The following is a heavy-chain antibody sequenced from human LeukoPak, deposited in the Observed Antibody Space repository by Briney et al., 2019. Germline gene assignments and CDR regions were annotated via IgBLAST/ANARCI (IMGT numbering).Heavy chain of an antibody. CDR1: GFTFSSYA. J-gene: IGHJ4*02. CDR2: ISYDGSNK. CDR3: AKGAYYHGSGRYFDY. D-gene: IGHD3-10*01. V-gene: IGHV3-30-3*01. Sequence: GRSLRLSCAASGFTFSSYAMHWVRQAPGKGLEWVAVISYDGSNKYYADSVKGRLTISRDNSKNTLYLQMNSLRAEDTAVFYCAKGAYYHGSGRYFDYWGQGTLVTVSS.